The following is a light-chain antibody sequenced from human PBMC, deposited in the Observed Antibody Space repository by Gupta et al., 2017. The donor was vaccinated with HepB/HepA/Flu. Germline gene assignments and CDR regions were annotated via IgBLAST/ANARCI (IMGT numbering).Light chain of an antibody. J-gene: IGLJ2*01. CDR1: SDHRHFG. CDR2: IHGDGSS. Sequence: QVVLTQSPSASASLGTSVTLTCSLSSDHRHFGVAWHQHLPDKGPRFLMKIHGDGSSRRGDGVPDRFSGSGSGSERYLTISSLQSEDEAEYYCQTWDTDILTFGGGTTLTVV. CDR3: QTWDTDILT. V-gene: IGLV4-69*02.